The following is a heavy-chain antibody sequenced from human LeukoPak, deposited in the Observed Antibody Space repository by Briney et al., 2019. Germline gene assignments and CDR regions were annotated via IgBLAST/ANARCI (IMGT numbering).Heavy chain of an antibody. D-gene: IGHD4-11*01. CDR1: RFSFSSYW. V-gene: IGHV3-7*01. CDR2: INQDGSEK. J-gene: IGHJ4*02. CDR3: ARSKIDY. Sequence: QPGGSLRLSCAASRFSFSSYWMSWVRQAPGKGLEWVANINQDGSEKFYADSVEGRFTISRDNAKNSLDLQMSSLNAEDTAVYYCARSKIDYWGQGTLVTVSS.